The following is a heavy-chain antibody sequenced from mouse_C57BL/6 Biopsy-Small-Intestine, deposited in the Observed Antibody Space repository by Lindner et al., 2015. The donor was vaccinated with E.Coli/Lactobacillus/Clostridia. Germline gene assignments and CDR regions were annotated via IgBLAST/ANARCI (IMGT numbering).Heavy chain of an antibody. CDR1: GYTFTSYW. CDR2: IYPGNSDT. D-gene: IGHD2-1*01. Sequence: VQLQESGTVLARPGASVKMSCKTSGYTFTSYWMHWVKQRPGQGLEWIGAIYPGNSDTSYNQKFKGKAKLTAVTSASTAYMELSSLTNEDSAVYYCTREIYYGNSYYFDYWGQGTTLTVSS. V-gene: IGHV1-5*01. CDR3: TREIYYGNSYYFDY. J-gene: IGHJ2*01.